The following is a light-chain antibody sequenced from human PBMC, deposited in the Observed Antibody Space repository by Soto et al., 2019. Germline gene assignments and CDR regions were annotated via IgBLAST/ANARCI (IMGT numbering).Light chain of an antibody. CDR3: QQYHTWPPIT. V-gene: IGKV3-15*01. Sequence: ERVRTQSTDTVSLSHGEGADLSCRASQSVGTRVAWYQQKFGQPPRLLIYETSTRANGIPARFSGSGSGTDFTLSISSLQPGDVGIYSCQQYHTWPPITFGQGTLLEIK. CDR1: QSVGTR. J-gene: IGKJ5*01. CDR2: ETS.